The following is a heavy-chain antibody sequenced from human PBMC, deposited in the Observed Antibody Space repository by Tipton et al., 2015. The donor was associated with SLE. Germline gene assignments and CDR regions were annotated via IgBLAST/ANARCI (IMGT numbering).Heavy chain of an antibody. CDR2: IWYARSYE. V-gene: IGHV3-33*03. CDR3: AKEIMGTLWVSFDT. D-gene: IGHD2-8*01. J-gene: IGHJ4*02. CDR1: GFIFSNYD. Sequence: SLRLSCAASGFIFSNYDMNWVRQAPGKGLEWVAGIWYARSYEYYADSVKGRFTISRDNSKNSIYLQMNSLTTEDTGLYYCAKEIMGTLWVSFDTWGQGTLVTVSS.